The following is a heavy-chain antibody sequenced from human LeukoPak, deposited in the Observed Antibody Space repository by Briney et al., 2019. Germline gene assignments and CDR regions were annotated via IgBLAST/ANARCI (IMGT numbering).Heavy chain of an antibody. CDR3: ARGRDGYNLSY. D-gene: IGHD5-24*01. V-gene: IGHV4-59*01. J-gene: IGHJ4*02. CDR1: GGSISSYY. CDR2: IYYSGST. Sequence: SETLSLTCTVSGGSISSYYWSWIRQPPGKGLEWIGYIYYSGSTNYSPSLKSRVTISVDTSKNQFSLKLSSVTAADTAVYYCARGRDGYNLSYWGQGTLVTVSS.